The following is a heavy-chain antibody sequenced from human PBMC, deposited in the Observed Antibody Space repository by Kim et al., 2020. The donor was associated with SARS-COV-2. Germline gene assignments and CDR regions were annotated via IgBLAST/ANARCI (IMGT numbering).Heavy chain of an antibody. CDR1: GYTFTSYA. CDR2: INAGNGNT. V-gene: IGHV1-3*01. CDR3: ARDSLVATDLDMDV. Sequence: ASVKVSCKASGYTFTSYAMHWVRQAPGQRLEWMGWINAGNGNTKYSQKFQGRVTITRDTSASTAYMELSSLRSEDTAVYYCARDSLVATDLDMDVWGKGTTVTVSS. D-gene: IGHD5-12*01. J-gene: IGHJ6*03.